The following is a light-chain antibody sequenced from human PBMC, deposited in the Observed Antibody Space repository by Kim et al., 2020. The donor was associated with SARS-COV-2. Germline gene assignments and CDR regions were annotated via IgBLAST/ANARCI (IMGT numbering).Light chain of an antibody. CDR1: NSNIGAGYD. J-gene: IGLJ2*01. CDR3: QSYDNSLSAVV. V-gene: IGLV1-40*01. Sequence: GVTISCSGSNSNIGAGYDVHWYQQFRGTAPKLLIYADTNRPSGVPDRFSGSKSATSASLAITGLQVEDEADYYCQSYDNSLSAVVFGGGTQLTVL. CDR2: ADT.